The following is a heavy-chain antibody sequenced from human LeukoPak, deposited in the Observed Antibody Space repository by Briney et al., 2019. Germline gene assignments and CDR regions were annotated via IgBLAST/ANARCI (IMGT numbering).Heavy chain of an antibody. D-gene: IGHD3-22*01. CDR2: ISSSSSYI. CDR3: ARGGRGSAAVVAPRSFDI. CDR1: GFTFSSYS. Sequence: GGSLRLSCAASGFTFSSYSMNWVRQAPGKGLEWVYSISSSSSYIYYADSVKGRFTISRDNAKNSLYLQMNSLRAEDTAVYYCARGGRGSAAVVAPRSFDIWGQGTMVTVSS. J-gene: IGHJ3*02. V-gene: IGHV3-21*01.